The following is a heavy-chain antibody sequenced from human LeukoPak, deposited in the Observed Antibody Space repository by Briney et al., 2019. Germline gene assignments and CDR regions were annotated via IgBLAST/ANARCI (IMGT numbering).Heavy chain of an antibody. CDR3: ARDLSPVVRASPMGY. V-gene: IGHV3-30*03. CDR2: ITYDGYYK. Sequence: SGGSLRLSCAASGFTSTSYGMHWVRQAPGKGLEWVALITYDGYYKYYSDSVKGRFTISSDTSKNTMYLQMNSLRAEDTAVYYCARDLSPVVRASPMGYWGQGTLVTVSS. D-gene: IGHD3-10*01. J-gene: IGHJ4*02. CDR1: GFTSTSYG.